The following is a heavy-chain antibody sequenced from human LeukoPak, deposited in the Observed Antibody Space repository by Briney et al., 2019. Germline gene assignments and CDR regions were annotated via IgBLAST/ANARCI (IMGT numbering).Heavy chain of an antibody. V-gene: IGHV3-53*01. CDR1: GFTVSSNY. J-gene: IGHJ6*03. CDR3: ARDRAPYCSSTSCYYYYYMDV. Sequence: PGGSLRLSCAASGFTVSSNYMSWVRQAPGKGLEWVSVIYSGGSTYYADSVKGRFTISRDNSKNTLYLQMNSLRAEDTAVYYCARDRAPYCSSTSCYYYYYMDVWGKGTTVTVSS. CDR2: IYSGGST. D-gene: IGHD2-2*01.